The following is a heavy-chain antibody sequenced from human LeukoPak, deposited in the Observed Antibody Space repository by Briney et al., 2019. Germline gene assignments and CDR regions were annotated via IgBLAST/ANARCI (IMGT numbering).Heavy chain of an antibody. CDR1: GFTFSSYG. CDR2: ISGSGGST. D-gene: IGHD6-19*01. V-gene: IGHV3-23*01. CDR3: AREGFTSGWYPFDY. J-gene: IGHJ4*02. Sequence: GGSLRLSCAASGFTFSSYGMSWVRQAPGKGLEWVSAISGSGGSTYYADSVKGRFTISRDNSKNTLYLQMNSLRAEGTAVYYCAREGFTSGWYPFDYWGQGTLVTVSS.